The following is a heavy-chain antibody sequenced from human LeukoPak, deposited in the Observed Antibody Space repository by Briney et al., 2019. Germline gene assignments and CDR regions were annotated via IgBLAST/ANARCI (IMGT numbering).Heavy chain of an antibody. CDR2: ISYDGSNK. CDR1: GFTFSSYA. J-gene: IGHJ4*02. V-gene: IGHV3-30-3*01. CDR3: ARESLYYDILTGLAEFDY. D-gene: IGHD3-9*01. Sequence: PGGSLRLSCAASGFTFSSYAMSWVRQAPGKGLEWVAVISYDGSNKYYADSVKGRFTISRDNSKNTLYLQMNSLRAEDTAVYYCARESLYYDILTGLAEFDYWGQGTLVTVSS.